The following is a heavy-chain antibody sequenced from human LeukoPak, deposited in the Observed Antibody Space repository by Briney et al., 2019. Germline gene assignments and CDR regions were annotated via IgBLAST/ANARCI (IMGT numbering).Heavy chain of an antibody. V-gene: IGHV3-21*01. Sequence: GGSLRLSCAASGFTFSSYSMNWVRQAPGKGLEWVSSISSSSSYIYYADSVKGRFTISRDNAKNSLYLQMNSLRAEDTAVYYCARGGEYSYGSSDYWGQGTLVTVSS. D-gene: IGHD5-18*01. CDR1: GFTFSSYS. CDR3: ARGGEYSYGSSDY. J-gene: IGHJ4*02. CDR2: ISSSSSYI.